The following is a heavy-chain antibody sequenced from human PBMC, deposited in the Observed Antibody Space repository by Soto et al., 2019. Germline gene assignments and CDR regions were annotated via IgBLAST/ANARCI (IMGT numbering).Heavy chain of an antibody. CDR1: GYTFTKYS. D-gene: IGHD1-26*01. Sequence: QVQLVQSGAEVKKPGASVKVSCKASGYTFTKYSVAWVRQAPGQGLEWMGWISAYNGNTNYAQKLHGRVTMTTDTSTSTAYMEMRSLRSDDTAVYYCARRPWEKSDEFDIWGQGTMVTVSS. J-gene: IGHJ3*02. V-gene: IGHV1-18*04. CDR2: ISAYNGNT. CDR3: ARRPWEKSDEFDI.